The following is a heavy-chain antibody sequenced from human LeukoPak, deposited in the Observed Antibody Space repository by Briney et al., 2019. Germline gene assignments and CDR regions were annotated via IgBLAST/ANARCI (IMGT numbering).Heavy chain of an antibody. CDR3: ARRSGYYQYYFDY. CDR1: GGSISSYY. Sequence: SETLSLTCTVSGGSISSYYWSWIRQPAGKGLEWIGYIYYSGSTNHNPSLKSRVTISVDTSKNQFSLKLSSVTAADTAVYYCARRSGYYQYYFDYWGQGTLVTVSS. J-gene: IGHJ4*02. D-gene: IGHD3-22*01. CDR2: IYYSGST. V-gene: IGHV4-59*08.